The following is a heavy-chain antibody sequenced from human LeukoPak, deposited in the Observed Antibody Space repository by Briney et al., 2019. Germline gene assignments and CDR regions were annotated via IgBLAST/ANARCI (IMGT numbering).Heavy chain of an antibody. J-gene: IGHJ4*02. CDR1: GDSISSGDYS. D-gene: IGHD5-24*01. CDR3: ARDLEMATITGYFDY. CDR2: IFHSGSS. V-gene: IGHV4-30-2*01. Sequence: SQTLSLTCAVSGDSISSGDYSWSWIRQPSGKGLEWIGYIFHSGSSYYNPSLKSRVTISVDKSKNQFSLRLTSVTAADTAVYYCARDLEMATITGYFDYWGQGTLVTVSS.